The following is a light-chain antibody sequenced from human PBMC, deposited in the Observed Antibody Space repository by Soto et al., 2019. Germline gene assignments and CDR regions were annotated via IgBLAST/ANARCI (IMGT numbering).Light chain of an antibody. V-gene: IGKV3-20*01. CDR3: QHYDNSFPLA. Sequence: EIVLTQSPGTLSLSPGERATLSCRASQRVSSGYLTWYQQKPGQAPRLLIFGASSRATGIPDRFSGSGSGTDITLTISRLEPEDFAVYYCQHYDNSFPLAFGGGTKVDIK. CDR2: GAS. CDR1: QRVSSGY. J-gene: IGKJ4*01.